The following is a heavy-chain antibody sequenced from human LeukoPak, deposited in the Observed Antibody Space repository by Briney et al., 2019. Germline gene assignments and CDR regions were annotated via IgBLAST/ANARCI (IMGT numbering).Heavy chain of an antibody. Sequence: GGSLRLSCAASGFTFSDYWMTWVRQAPGKGLEWVANIKQDGSQKYYVDSVKGRFTISRDNAKNSLYLQMNSLRAEDTAVYYCAKEVGGSGSFWGQGTLVTVSS. CDR3: AKEVGGSGSF. D-gene: IGHD3-10*01. CDR1: GFTFSDYW. V-gene: IGHV3-7*01. CDR2: IKQDGSQK. J-gene: IGHJ4*02.